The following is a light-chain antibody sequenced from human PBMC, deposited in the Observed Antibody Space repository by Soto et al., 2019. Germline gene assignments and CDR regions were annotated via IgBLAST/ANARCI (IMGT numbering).Light chain of an antibody. J-gene: IGKJ5*01. CDR1: QSLRSS. Sequence: ETMMTHSPDTLSVSLGERATLSCRASQSLRSSLAWYQQKPGQAPRLLIYDASTRATGIPARFSGSGSGTDFTLTISGLQSEDFAVYDCQQYNNWPPITFGQVTRLEIK. CDR3: QQYNNWPPIT. V-gene: IGKV3-15*01. CDR2: DAS.